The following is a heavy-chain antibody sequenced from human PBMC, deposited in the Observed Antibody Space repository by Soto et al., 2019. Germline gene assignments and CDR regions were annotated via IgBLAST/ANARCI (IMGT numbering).Heavy chain of an antibody. D-gene: IGHD6-13*01. J-gene: IGHJ4*02. Sequence: GGSLRPSFAASDFTFINAWMNWVRQAPGKGLEWVARIKSKTDGGTTDYAAPVKGRFTISRDDSENTLYLQMNSLKTEDTAVYYCTTALGYSSSWYSYWGQGT. CDR1: DFTFINAW. CDR2: IKSKTDGGTT. CDR3: TTALGYSSSWYSY. V-gene: IGHV3-15*07.